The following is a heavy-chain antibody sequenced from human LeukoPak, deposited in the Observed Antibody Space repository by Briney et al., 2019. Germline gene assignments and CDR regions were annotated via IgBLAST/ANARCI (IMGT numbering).Heavy chain of an antibody. CDR2: ISAYNGNT. Sequence: ASVKVSCKASGYTFTSYGISWVRQAPGQGLEWMGWISAYNGNTNYAQKLQGRVTMTTDTSTSTAYMELRSLRSDDTAVYYCARGVVGATSYFYMDVWGKGTTVTSSS. CDR1: GYTFTSYG. CDR3: ARGVVGATSYFYMDV. V-gene: IGHV1-18*01. D-gene: IGHD1-26*01. J-gene: IGHJ6*03.